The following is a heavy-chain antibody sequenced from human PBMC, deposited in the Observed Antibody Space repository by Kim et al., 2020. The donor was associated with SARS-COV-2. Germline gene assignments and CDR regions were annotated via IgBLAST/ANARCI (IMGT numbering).Heavy chain of an antibody. CDR3: TRGELELTYYYGMDV. V-gene: IGHV3-49*03. Sequence: GGSLRLSCTASGFTFGDYAMSWFRQAPGKGLEWVGFIRSKADGGTKEYAASVKGRFTISSDDSNSIAYLQMNSLKTEDTAVYYCTRGELELTYYYGMDVWGQGTTVTVSS. CDR1: GFTFGDYA. D-gene: IGHD1-7*01. CDR2: IRSKADGGTK. J-gene: IGHJ6*02.